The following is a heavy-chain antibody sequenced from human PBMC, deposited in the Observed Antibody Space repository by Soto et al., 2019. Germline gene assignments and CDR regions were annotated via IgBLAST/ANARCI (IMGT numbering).Heavy chain of an antibody. CDR3: ARHYGSSSSGYYYYYMDV. CDR1: GGSISSYY. J-gene: IGHJ6*03. Sequence: QVQLQESGPGLVKPSETLSLTCTVSGGSISSYYWSWIRQPPGKGLEWIGYIYYSGSTNYNPSLKSRFTISVDTSKNQFSLKLSSVTAADTAVYYCARHYGSSSSGYYYYYMDVWGKGTTVTVSS. V-gene: IGHV4-59*08. CDR2: IYYSGST. D-gene: IGHD6-6*01.